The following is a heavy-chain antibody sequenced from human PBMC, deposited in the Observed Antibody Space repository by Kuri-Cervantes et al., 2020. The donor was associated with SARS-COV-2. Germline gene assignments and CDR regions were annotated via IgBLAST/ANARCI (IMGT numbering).Heavy chain of an antibody. CDR2: IKYDGSGR. CDR1: GFTFENHW. V-gene: IGHV3-7*01. Sequence: GESLKISCEASGFTFENHWMSWVRQAPGKGLEWVASIKYDGSGRYYGDSVLGRLTISRDNAKKLVYLQMNSLSADDTAVYYCAREGRTVSGVVTTYHCYMDVWGKGTTVTVSS. J-gene: IGHJ6*03. D-gene: IGHD3-3*01. CDR3: AREGRTVSGVVTTYHCYMDV.